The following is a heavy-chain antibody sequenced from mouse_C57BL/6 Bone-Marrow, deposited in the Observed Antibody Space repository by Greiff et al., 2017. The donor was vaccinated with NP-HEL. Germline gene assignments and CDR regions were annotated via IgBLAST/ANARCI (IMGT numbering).Heavy chain of an antibody. V-gene: IGHV5-12*01. J-gene: IGHJ1*03. CDR1: GFTFSDYY. Sequence: EVMLVESGGGLVQPGGSLKLSCAASGFTFSDYYMYWVRQTPEKRLEWVAYISNGGGSTYYPDTVKGRFTISRDNAKNTLYLQMSRLKSEDTAMYYCARPDGNYWYFDVWGTGTTVTVSS. CDR2: ISNGGGST. D-gene: IGHD2-1*01. CDR3: ARPDGNYWYFDV.